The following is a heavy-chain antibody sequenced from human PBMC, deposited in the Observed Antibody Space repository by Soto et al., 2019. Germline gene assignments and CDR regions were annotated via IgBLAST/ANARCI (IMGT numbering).Heavy chain of an antibody. D-gene: IGHD2-8*01. V-gene: IGHV4-59*01. Sequence: QVQLQESGPGLVKPSETLSLTCTVSGGSISSYYWSWIRQPPGKGLEWLGYIYYSGSTNYNPSLKSRVTISVDPSTNQFSLKLSSVTAAATAVYYCARRYAGNFDYWGQGTLVTVSS. CDR2: IYYSGST. CDR3: ARRYAGNFDY. CDR1: GGSISSYY. J-gene: IGHJ4*02.